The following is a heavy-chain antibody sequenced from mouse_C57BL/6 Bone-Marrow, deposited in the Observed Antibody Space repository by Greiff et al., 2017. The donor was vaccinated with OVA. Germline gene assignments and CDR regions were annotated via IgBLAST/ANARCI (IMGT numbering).Heavy chain of an antibody. CDR3: ARSYYYGSSPAWFAY. V-gene: IGHV1-69*01. CDR2: IDPSDSYT. Sequence: VQLQQPGAELVMPGASVKLSCKASGYTFTSYWMHWVKQRPGQGLEWIGEIDPSDSYTNYNQKFKGKSTLTVDKSSSAAYMQLSSLTSEDSAVYYSARSYYYGSSPAWFAYWGKGTLVTVSA. J-gene: IGHJ3*01. CDR1: GYTFTSYW. D-gene: IGHD1-1*01.